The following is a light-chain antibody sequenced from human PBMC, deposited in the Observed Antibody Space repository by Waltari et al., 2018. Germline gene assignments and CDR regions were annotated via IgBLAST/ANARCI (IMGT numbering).Light chain of an antibody. V-gene: IGLV3-21*02. Sequence: SYVLTQPPSVSLAPGHTARITCGGHNRGSKSVHWYQQKSGQAPVLVVYDDSDRPSGIPERFSGSNSGNTATLTISRVEAGDEADYYCQVLDTSSDVVVFGGGTKLTVL. CDR1: NRGSKS. J-gene: IGLJ2*01. CDR2: DDS. CDR3: QVLDTSSDVVV.